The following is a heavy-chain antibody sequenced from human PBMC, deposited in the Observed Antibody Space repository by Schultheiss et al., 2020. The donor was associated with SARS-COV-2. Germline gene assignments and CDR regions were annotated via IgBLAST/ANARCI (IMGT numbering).Heavy chain of an antibody. J-gene: IGHJ5*02. CDR3: ARDLYDSSGLYNWFDP. D-gene: IGHD3-22*01. CDR1: GGSISSSSYY. V-gene: IGHV4-61*02. Sequence: SETLSLTCTVSGGSISSSSYYWGWIRQPAGKGLEWIGRIYTSGSTNYNPSLKSRVTISVDTSKNQFSLKLSSVTAADTAVYYCARDLYDSSGLYNWFDPWGQGTLVTVSS. CDR2: IYTSGST.